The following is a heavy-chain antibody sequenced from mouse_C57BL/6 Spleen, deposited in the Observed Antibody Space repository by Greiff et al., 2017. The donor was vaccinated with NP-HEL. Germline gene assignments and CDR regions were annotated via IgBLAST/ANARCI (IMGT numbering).Heavy chain of an antibody. J-gene: IGHJ2*01. CDR1: GYTFTSYW. CDR2: IDPSDSYT. CDR3: ARTLSYYYGSSYFDY. Sequence: QVQLKQPGAELVKPGASVKLSCKASGYTFTSYWMQWVKQRPGQGLEWIGEIDPSDSYTNYNQKFKGKATLTVDTSSSTAYMQLSSLTSEDSAVYYCARTLSYYYGSSYFDYWGQGTTLTVSS. V-gene: IGHV1-50*01. D-gene: IGHD1-1*01.